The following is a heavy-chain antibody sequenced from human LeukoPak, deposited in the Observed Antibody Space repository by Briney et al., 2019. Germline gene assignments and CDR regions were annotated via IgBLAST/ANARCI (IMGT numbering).Heavy chain of an antibody. Sequence: PGGSLRLSCAASGFTFSNYAMSWVRQAPGKGLEWVLSISSSSSYIYYADSVKGRFTISRDNAKNSLYLQMNSLRAEDTAVYYCARDGGDTYYDFWSGYSRPSVDYWGQGTLVTVSS. CDR2: ISSSSSYI. V-gene: IGHV3-21*01. J-gene: IGHJ4*02. CDR1: GFTFSNYA. CDR3: ARDGGDTYYDFWSGYSRPSVDY. D-gene: IGHD3-3*01.